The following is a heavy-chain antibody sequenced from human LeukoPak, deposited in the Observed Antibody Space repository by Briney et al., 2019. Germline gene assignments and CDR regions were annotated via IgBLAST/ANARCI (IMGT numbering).Heavy chain of an antibody. CDR2: INPNNGGI. CDR3: ARAEPSAAATFDY. Sequence: ASVKVSCKASGYTVTDYYTHWVRQAPGQGLEWMGWINPNNGGINYAQKFRGSVTMNRDTSISTAYMALSSLRSDDSVAYYCARAEPSAAATFDYWGQGTLVSVSS. D-gene: IGHD2-2*01. CDR1: GYTVTDYY. J-gene: IGHJ4*02. V-gene: IGHV1-2*02.